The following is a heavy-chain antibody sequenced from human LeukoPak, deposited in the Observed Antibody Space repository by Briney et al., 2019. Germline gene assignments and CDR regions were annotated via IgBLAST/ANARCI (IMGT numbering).Heavy chain of an antibody. V-gene: IGHV2-70*11. CDR2: IDWDDDK. D-gene: IGHD5-24*01. CDR1: GFSLTSRPVG. J-gene: IGHJ6*03. CDR3: ARMEIKDYYYYYMDV. Sequence: GPTLVKPTQTLTLTRTFSGFSLTSRPVGVGWMRQPPGKALEWLARIDWDDDKYYSTSLKTRLTISKDTSKNQVVLTMTNMDPVDTATYYCARMEIKDYYYYYMDVWGKGTTVTVSS.